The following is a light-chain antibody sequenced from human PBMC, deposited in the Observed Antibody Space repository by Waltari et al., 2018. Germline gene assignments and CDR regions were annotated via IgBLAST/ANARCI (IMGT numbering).Light chain of an antibody. V-gene: IGKV3-15*01. CDR3: QQHNNWPYT. CDR1: QSVSSN. CDR2: GAS. Sequence: EIVMTQSPVTLSVSPGERATLSCRASQSVSSNLAWYQQRPGQAPRLLIYGASTRATGVPARLSGSGSGTEFTLTIRSLQSEDFAVYYCQQHNNWPYTFGQGTTVEI. J-gene: IGKJ2*01.